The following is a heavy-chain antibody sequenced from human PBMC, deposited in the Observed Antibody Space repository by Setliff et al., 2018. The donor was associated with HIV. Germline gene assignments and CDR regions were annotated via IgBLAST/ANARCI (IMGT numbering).Heavy chain of an antibody. CDR2: ISWDGGST. CDR1: GFTFSGSA. D-gene: IGHD2-21*02. Sequence: GGSLRLSCAVSGFTFSGSAMHWVRQASGKGLEWFSLISWDGGSTYYADSVKGRFTISRDNTKNSLYLQMSSLRTEDTALYYCVKDIFAMTYDAFDIWGQGTMVTVSS. V-gene: IGHV3-43D*04. J-gene: IGHJ3*02. CDR3: VKDIFAMTYDAFDI.